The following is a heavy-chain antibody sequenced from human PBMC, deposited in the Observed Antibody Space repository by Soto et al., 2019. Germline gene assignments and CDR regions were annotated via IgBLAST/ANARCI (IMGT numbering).Heavy chain of an antibody. J-gene: IGHJ4*02. D-gene: IGHD2-8*01. CDR1: GFTFSSYA. CDR3: ARVSRYCTNGVCYTDFDY. CDR2: ISYDGSNK. Sequence: PGGSLRLSCAASGFTFSSYAMHWVRQAPGKGLEWVAVISYDGSNKYYADSVKGRFTISRDNSKNTLYLQMNSLRAEDTAVYYCARVSRYCTNGVCYTDFDYWGQGTLVTVSS. V-gene: IGHV3-30-3*01.